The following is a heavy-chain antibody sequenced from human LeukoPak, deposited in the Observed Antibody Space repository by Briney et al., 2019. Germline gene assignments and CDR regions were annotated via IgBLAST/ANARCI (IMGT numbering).Heavy chain of an antibody. Sequence: GGSLRLSCAASGFTFSSYAMNWVRQAPGKGPEWVSHISGSGISTYYADSVKGRFTISRDNSKNTLYLQMNSLRVEDTAVFYCAKDRSIAAGDDAFDIWGQGTMVTVSS. CDR3: AKDRSIAAGDDAFDI. CDR2: ISGSGIST. D-gene: IGHD6-13*01. CDR1: GFTFSSYA. J-gene: IGHJ3*02. V-gene: IGHV3-23*01.